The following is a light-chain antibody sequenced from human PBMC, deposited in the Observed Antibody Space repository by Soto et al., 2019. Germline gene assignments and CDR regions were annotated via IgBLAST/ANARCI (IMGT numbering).Light chain of an antibody. CDR1: QSISSY. CDR2: AAS. J-gene: IGKJ1*01. V-gene: IGKV1-39*01. CDR3: QQSYNNTRT. Sequence: DIQMTQSPSSLSASVRDRVTITCRASQSISSYLNWYQQKPGKAPKLLLYAASSLQSGVPSRFSGSGSGTDFTLTISTLQPEDFATYCCQQSYNNTRTFGQGTKVEIK.